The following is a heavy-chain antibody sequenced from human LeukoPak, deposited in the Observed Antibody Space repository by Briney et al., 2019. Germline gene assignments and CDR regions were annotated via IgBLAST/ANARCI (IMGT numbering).Heavy chain of an antibody. D-gene: IGHD4-11*01. CDR3: AKASNYYYYYALDV. Sequence: ASVKVSCKASGYTFSSYDINWVRQATGQGLEWMGWMNPNSGNTGYAQNFQGRVTMTRNTSTNTAYMEPSSLRPDDTAVYFCAKASNYYYYYALDVWGQGTTVTVSS. CDR1: GYTFSSYD. V-gene: IGHV1-8*01. J-gene: IGHJ6*02. CDR2: MNPNSGNT.